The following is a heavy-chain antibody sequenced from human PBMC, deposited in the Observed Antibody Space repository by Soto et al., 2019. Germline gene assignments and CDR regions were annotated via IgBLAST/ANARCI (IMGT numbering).Heavy chain of an antibody. CDR3: ARLVVPDNY. D-gene: IGHD2-2*01. V-gene: IGHV4-38-2*01. CDR2: IYHSGST. Sequence: PSETLSLTCAVSGYSISSGYYWGWIRQPPGKGLEWIGSIYHSGSTYYTPSLKSRVTMSVDTSKNQFSLKLSSVTAADTAVYYCARLVVPDNYWGQGTLVTVSS. CDR1: GYSISSGYY. J-gene: IGHJ4*02.